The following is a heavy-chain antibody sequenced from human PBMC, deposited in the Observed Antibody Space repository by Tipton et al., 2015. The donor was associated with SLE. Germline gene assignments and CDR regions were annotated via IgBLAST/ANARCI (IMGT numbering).Heavy chain of an antibody. CDR1: GGSISSYY. J-gene: IGHJ4*02. Sequence: PGLVKPSQTLSLTCTVSGGSISSYYWSWIRQPPGKGLEWIGYIYYSGRTNYNPSLKSRVTISGDTSKKQFSLKLSSVTVADTAVYYCARGKGPYDYWGQGTLVTVSS. CDR2: IYYSGRT. V-gene: IGHV4-59*12. CDR3: ARGKGPYDY.